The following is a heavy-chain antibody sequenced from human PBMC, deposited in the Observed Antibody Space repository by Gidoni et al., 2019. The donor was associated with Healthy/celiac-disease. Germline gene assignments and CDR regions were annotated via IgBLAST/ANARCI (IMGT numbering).Heavy chain of an antibody. V-gene: IGHV1-69*08. CDR2: IIPILGIA. CDR3: AREIAAAGSYGMDV. Sequence: QVQLVQSGAEVKKPGSSVQVSCKASGGTFSSYTISWVRQAPGQGLEWMGRIIPILGIASYAHEFQGRCTITADKSTSTAYMELSSLRSEDTAVYYCAREIAAAGSYGMDVWGQGTTVTVSS. J-gene: IGHJ6*02. D-gene: IGHD6-13*01. CDR1: GGTFSSYT.